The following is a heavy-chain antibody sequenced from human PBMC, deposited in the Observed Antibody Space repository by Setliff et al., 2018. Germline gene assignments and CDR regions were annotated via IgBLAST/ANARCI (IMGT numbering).Heavy chain of an antibody. J-gene: IGHJ4*02. CDR2: LHYTGST. Sequence: LSLTCTVSGGSVSNSGFFWGWIRQPPGKGLEWIGSLHYTGSTYYNPSLKSRATVIVHTSKKQFSLKLKSMTAADAGVYYCARHVLYGSGSYGLNYWSQGTLVTVSS. CDR3: ARHVLYGSGSYGLNY. D-gene: IGHD3-10*01. CDR1: GGSVSNSGFF. V-gene: IGHV4-39*01.